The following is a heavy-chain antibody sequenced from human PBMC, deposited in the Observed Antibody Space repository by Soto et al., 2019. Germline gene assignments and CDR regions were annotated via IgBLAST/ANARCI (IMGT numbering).Heavy chain of an antibody. J-gene: IGHJ6*02. Sequence: GGSLRLSCAASGFTFSSYGMHWVRQAPGKGLEWVAVISYDGSNKYYADSVKGRFTISRDNSKNTLYLQMNSLRAEDTAVYYCAERSPGGLYGMDVWGQGTTVTVSS. V-gene: IGHV3-30*03. CDR2: ISYDGSNK. CDR3: AERSPGGLYGMDV. CDR1: GFTFSSYG. D-gene: IGHD1-26*01.